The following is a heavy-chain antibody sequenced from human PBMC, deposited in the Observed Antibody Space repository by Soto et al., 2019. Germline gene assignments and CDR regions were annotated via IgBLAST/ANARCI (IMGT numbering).Heavy chain of an antibody. CDR2: ISYDGSNK. D-gene: IGHD1-1*01. CDR1: GFTFSSYG. V-gene: IGHV3-30*18. J-gene: IGHJ4*02. CDR3: AKDSAEGNWNPRPDDY. Sequence: PGGSLRLSCAASGFTFSSYGMHWVRQAPGKGLEWVAVISYDGSNKYYADSVKGRFTISRDNSKNTLYLQMNSLRAEDTAVYYCAKDSAEGNWNPRPDDYWGQGTLVTVSS.